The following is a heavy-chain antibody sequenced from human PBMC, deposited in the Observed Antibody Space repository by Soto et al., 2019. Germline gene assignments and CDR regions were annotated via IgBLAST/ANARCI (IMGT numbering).Heavy chain of an antibody. CDR1: GGSFSGYY. D-gene: IGHD1-20*01. CDR2: INHSGST. V-gene: IGHV4-34*01. CDR3: ARGPLRRRYGDV. Sequence: PSETLSLTCAVYGGSFSGYYWSWIRQPPGKGLEWIGEINHSGSTNYNPSLKSRVTISVDTSKNQFSLKLSSVTAADTAVYYCARGPLRRRYGDVRGQGTTVTVSS. J-gene: IGHJ6*02.